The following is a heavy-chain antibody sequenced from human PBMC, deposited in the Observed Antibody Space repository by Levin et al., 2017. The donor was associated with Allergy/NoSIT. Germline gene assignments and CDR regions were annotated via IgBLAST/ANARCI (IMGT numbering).Heavy chain of an antibody. CDR1: GFTVSSYA. D-gene: IGHD3-22*01. CDR3: AKDEGMWLSDHWVFGYFDL. CDR2: ISGSGGST. V-gene: IGHV3-23*01. Sequence: PGGSLRLSCAASGFTVSSYAMSWVRQAPGKGLEWVSAISGSGGSTHYADSVKGRFTISRDNSKNTLYLQMNSLRAEDTAVYYCAKDEGMWLSDHWVFGYFDLWGRGTLVTVSS. J-gene: IGHJ2*01.